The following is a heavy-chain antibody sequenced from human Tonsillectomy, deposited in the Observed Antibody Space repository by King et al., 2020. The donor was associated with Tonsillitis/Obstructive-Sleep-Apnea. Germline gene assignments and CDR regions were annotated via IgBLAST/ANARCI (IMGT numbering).Heavy chain of an antibody. Sequence: QLVQSGGGVVQPGMSLRLSCVASGFTFSTYGMHWVRQGPGKGLEWVAVIWCDGRNKYYAVSVNGRFTISRDNSKNTLYLQMDSLRAEDTAVYYCARYDHSSGYYADYWGQGTLVTVSS. CDR3: ARYDHSSGYYADY. V-gene: IGHV3-33*01. CDR1: GFTFSTYG. J-gene: IGHJ4*02. D-gene: IGHD3-22*01. CDR2: IWCDGRNK.